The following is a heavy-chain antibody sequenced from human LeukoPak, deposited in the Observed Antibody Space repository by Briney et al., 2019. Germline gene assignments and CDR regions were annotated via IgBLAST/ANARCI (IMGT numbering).Heavy chain of an antibody. CDR2: ISWNSGSI. CDR1: GFTFSSYA. Sequence: GGSLRLSCAASGFTFSSYAMHWVRQAPGKGLEWVSGISWNSGSIGYADSVKGRFTISRDNAKNSLYLQMNSLRAEDTALYYCAKDITDYGDYLFDYWGQGTLVTVSS. J-gene: IGHJ4*02. D-gene: IGHD4-17*01. V-gene: IGHV3-9*01. CDR3: AKDITDYGDYLFDY.